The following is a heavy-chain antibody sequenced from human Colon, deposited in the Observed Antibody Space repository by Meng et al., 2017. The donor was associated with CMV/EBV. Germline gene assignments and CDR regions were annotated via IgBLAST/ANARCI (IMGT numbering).Heavy chain of an antibody. CDR3: ARDAPPRSGYNDY. J-gene: IGHJ4*02. V-gene: IGHV4-30-4*01. Sequence: LRLSCTVSGDSISSGYHYWSWIRQAPGKGLEWIGYIYYTGTASYNPSLQSRVTISVDTSKNQFSLKLASVTAADTAVYYCARDAPPRSGYNDYWGQGTLVTVSS. D-gene: IGHD3-3*01. CDR1: GDSISSGYHY. CDR2: IYYTGTA.